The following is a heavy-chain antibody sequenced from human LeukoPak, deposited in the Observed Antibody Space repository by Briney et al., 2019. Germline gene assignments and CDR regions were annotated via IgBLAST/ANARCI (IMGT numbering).Heavy chain of an antibody. D-gene: IGHD4-23*01. V-gene: IGHV3-23*01. Sequence: GGSLRLSCAASGFTFISYALSWVRQAPGKGLEWVSGINGGISNTYYGDSVKGRFTISRDDSKNTLYLHMNTLRAEDTALYYCAKENKLVIQARGGFDVWGQGTVVTVSS. CDR2: INGGISNT. CDR1: GFTFISYA. CDR3: AKENKLVIQARGGFDV. J-gene: IGHJ3*01.